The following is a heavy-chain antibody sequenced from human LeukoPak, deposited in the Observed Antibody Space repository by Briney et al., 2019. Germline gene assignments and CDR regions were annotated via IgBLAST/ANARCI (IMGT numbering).Heavy chain of an antibody. CDR2: TNPTGGST. D-gene: IGHD2-2*01. Sequence: ASVKVSCKASGYTFPSYFMHWVRQAPGQGLEWMGITNPTGGSTTYAQKFQGRVTMTRDTSTSTVYMELSSLRSDDTAVYYCARVMGPIVVVPAAMPEYYYYGMDVWGQGTTVTVSS. CDR1: GYTFPSYF. V-gene: IGHV1-46*01. CDR3: ARVMGPIVVVPAAMPEYYYYGMDV. J-gene: IGHJ6*02.